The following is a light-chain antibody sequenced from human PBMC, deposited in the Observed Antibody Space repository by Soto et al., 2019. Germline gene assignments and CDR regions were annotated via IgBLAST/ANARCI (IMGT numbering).Light chain of an antibody. J-gene: IGLJ1*01. V-gene: IGLV2-14*01. CDR3: SSYTSSSTPYV. CDR1: SSDVGGYKY. Sequence: QSALTQPASVSGSPGQSITISCTGTSSDVGGYKYVSWYQQHPGKAPKLMIYEVTNRPSGVSNRFSGSKSGNTASLTISGRQAEDEADYYCSSYTSSSTPYVFGTGTKVTVL. CDR2: EVT.